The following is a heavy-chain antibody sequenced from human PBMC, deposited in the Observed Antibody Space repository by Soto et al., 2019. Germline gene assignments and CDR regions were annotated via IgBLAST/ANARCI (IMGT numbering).Heavy chain of an antibody. V-gene: IGHV4-31*03. Sequence: PSETLSLTCSVSGGSISSGGYYWSWIRQHPGKGLEWIGYIYYSGSTYYNPSLKSRVTISVDTSKNQFSLKLSSVTAADTAVYYCARVEYHYGSGSYALDIWGHGTMVTV. J-gene: IGHJ3*02. CDR2: IYYSGST. CDR1: GGSISSGGYY. CDR3: ARVEYHYGSGSYALDI. D-gene: IGHD3-10*01.